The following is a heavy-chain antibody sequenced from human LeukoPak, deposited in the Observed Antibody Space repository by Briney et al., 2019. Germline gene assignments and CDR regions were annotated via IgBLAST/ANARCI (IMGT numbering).Heavy chain of an antibody. CDR1: GYSFTTYW. CDR3: ARVRDCSGGSCYSFHY. V-gene: IGHV5-51*01. J-gene: IGHJ4*02. CDR2: IYPGDSDT. D-gene: IGHD2-15*01. Sequence: GESLKISCKGSGYSFTTYWIGWVRQMPGKGLEWMGIIYPGDSDTRYSPSLQGQVTISADESISTAYLKWSSLKASDSAMYYCARVRDCSGGSCYSFHYWGQGTLVTVSS.